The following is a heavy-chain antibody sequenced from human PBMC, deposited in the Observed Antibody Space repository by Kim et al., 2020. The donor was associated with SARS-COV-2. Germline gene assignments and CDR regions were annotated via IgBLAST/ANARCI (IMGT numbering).Heavy chain of an antibody. CDR1: GFTFSSYW. V-gene: IGHV3-74*01. CDR2: IKSDGSSA. Sequence: GGSLRLSCAASGFTFSSYWMHWVRQTPEKGLVWVARIKSDGSSAFYADSVKGRFTISRDNAKNTVYLEMNSLRAEDTALYYCARAGYFGYDSYFDYWGQGTLATVSS. CDR3: ARAGYFGYDSYFDY. J-gene: IGHJ4*02. D-gene: IGHD5-12*01.